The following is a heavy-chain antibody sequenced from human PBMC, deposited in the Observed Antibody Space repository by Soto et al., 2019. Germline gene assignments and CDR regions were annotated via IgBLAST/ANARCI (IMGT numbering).Heavy chain of an antibody. V-gene: IGHV5-10-1*01. D-gene: IGHD2-2*01. J-gene: IGHJ5*02. CDR2: IDPRDSYV. CDR1: GYTFTTFW. CDR3: ARIYCTTTTCDSWFDP. Sequence: LGESLKISCTGFGYTFTTFWISWVRQMPGKGLEWMGRIDPRDSYVTYSPSFEGHVTISADKSISTAYLQWGSLKASDAAMYYCARIYCTTTTCDSWFDPWGQGTLVTAPQ.